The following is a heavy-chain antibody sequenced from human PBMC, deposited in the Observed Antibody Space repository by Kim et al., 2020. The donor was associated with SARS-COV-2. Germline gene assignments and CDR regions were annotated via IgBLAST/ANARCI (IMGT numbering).Heavy chain of an antibody. CDR3: ARCGGDCFEDAFDI. Sequence: AQKLQGRVTMATDTSTSTAYMELRSLRSDDTAVYYCARCGGDCFEDAFDIWGQGTMVTVSS. V-gene: IGHV1-18*01. D-gene: IGHD2-21*02. J-gene: IGHJ3*02.